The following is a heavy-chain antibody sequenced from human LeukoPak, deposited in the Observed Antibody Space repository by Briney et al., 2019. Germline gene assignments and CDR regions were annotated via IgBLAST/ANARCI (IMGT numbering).Heavy chain of an antibody. CDR2: ISMNVQTT. CDR3: VREGLERRTNFDY. Sequence: PGGSLRLSCSASGFTFTSHVMHSVRQAPGKGLQYVSGISMNVQTTYYAGSVKGGFTISRDSSKNTVYLQMNSLTAEDTAVYYCVREGLERRTNFDYWGQGTLASVSS. D-gene: IGHD1-1*01. V-gene: IGHV3-64D*06. CDR1: GFTFTSHV. J-gene: IGHJ4*02.